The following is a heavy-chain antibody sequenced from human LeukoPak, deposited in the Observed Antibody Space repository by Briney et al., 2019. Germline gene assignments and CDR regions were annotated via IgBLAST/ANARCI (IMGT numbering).Heavy chain of an antibody. J-gene: IGHJ4*02. CDR1: GGSISSGSYY. CDR3: ARRLSEDYFDY. Sequence: PSQTLSLTCTVSGGSISSGSYYWTWIRQPAGKGLEWIGRIYTSGSTYYNPSLKSRVTISVDTSKNQFSLKLSSVTAADTAVYYCARRLSEDYFDYWGQGTLVTVSS. V-gene: IGHV4-61*02. CDR2: IYTSGST.